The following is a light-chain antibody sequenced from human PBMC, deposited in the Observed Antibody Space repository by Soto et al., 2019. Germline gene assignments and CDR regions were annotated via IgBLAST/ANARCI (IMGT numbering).Light chain of an antibody. CDR1: QGISSY. Sequence: AIQLTQSPSSLSASVGDRVTITCRASQGISSYLAWYQQKPGTAPNLLIYHASNLRGGVPARFSGSGSATEFTLSISSLQPDDFATYYCQQYGTSSRTFGQGTKVDI. J-gene: IGKJ1*01. CDR2: HAS. CDR3: QQYGTSSRT. V-gene: IGKV1-13*02.